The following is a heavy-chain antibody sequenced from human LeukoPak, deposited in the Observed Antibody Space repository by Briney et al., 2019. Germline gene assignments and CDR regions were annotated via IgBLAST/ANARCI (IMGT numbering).Heavy chain of an antibody. CDR3: ARDLFVGNTAMGGKPDYYYGMDV. CDR2: IYYSGST. Sequence: PSETLSLTCTVSGASIGSYCWCWIRQPPRKGLEWIRYIYYSGSTNYNPSLKSRVTISVDTSKNQFSLKLSSVTAADTAVYYCARDLFVGNTAMGGKPDYYYGMDVWGQGTTVTVSS. V-gene: IGHV4-59*01. D-gene: IGHD5-18*01. CDR1: GASIGSYC. J-gene: IGHJ6*02.